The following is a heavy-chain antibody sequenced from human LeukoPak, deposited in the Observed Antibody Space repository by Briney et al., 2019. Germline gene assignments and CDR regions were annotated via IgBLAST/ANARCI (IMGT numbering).Heavy chain of an antibody. Sequence: PSETLSLTCAVYGGSFSGYYWSWIRQPPGKGLEWIGEINHSGSTSYNPSLKSRVTVSVDTSKNQFSLKLSSVTAADTAVYYCARGKPYYDSSGYRLSPFDYWGQGTLVTVSS. V-gene: IGHV4-34*01. CDR1: GGSFSGYY. CDR2: INHSGST. J-gene: IGHJ4*02. CDR3: ARGKPYYDSSGYRLSPFDY. D-gene: IGHD3-22*01.